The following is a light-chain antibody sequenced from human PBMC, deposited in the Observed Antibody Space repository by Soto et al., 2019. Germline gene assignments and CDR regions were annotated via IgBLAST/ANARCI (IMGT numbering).Light chain of an antibody. Sequence: EIVLTQSPGTLSLSPGERATLSCRASQSVSSSYVAWYQQKPGQAPRLLIYGASSRVTGIPDRFSGSGSGTDFTLTISRLEPEDFAVYYCQQDGSSPMYTFGQGTKLEIK. V-gene: IGKV3-20*01. CDR3: QQDGSSPMYT. CDR1: QSVSSSY. J-gene: IGKJ2*01. CDR2: GAS.